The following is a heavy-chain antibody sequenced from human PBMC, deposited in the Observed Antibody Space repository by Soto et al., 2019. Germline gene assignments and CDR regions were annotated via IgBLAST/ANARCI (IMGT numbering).Heavy chain of an antibody. V-gene: IGHV1-69*01. CDR2: IIPIFGTT. CDR3: AREPSNRLAEAGVIYNWFDP. Sequence: QVRLVQSGAEVKKPGSSVKVSCKASGGSFGSYAVSWVRQAPGQGLEWMGAIIPIFGTTNYAQKFQGRVTITADESTSIAYMELSSLRSEDTAVYYCAREPSNRLAEAGVIYNWFDPWGQGTLVTVSS. CDR1: GGSFGSYA. J-gene: IGHJ5*02. D-gene: IGHD6-13*01.